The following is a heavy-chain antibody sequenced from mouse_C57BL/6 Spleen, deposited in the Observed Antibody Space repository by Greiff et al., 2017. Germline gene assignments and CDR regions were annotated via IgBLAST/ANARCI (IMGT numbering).Heavy chain of an antibody. CDR3: ITTVVAYYAMDY. CDR1: GYTFTSYW. V-gene: IGHV1-69*01. CDR2: IDPSDSYT. Sequence: QVQLQQPGAELVMPGASVKLSCKASGYTFTSYWMHWVKQRPGQGLEWIGEIDPSDSYTNYNQKFKGKSTLTVDKSSSTAYMQLSSLTSEDSAVYYCITTVVAYYAMDYWGQGTSVTVSS. J-gene: IGHJ4*01. D-gene: IGHD1-1*01.